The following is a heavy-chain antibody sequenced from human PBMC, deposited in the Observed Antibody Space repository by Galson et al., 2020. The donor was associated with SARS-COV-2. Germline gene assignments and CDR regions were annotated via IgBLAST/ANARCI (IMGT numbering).Heavy chain of an antibody. J-gene: IGHJ4*02. V-gene: IGHV4-38-2*02. D-gene: IGHD2-15*01. CDR3: AKRRPVFEGSGDTWYYFDF. CDR2: IYHTGNT. Sequence: SDTLSLTCTVSGFSISCGYFWGWLRQPPGKGRQWIGDIYHTGNTYYNPPLKSRLTISVDTSKHQLSLKLPSVAAADTAVYYCAKRRPVFEGSGDTWYYFDFWGQGTLVTVSS. CDR1: GFSISCGYF.